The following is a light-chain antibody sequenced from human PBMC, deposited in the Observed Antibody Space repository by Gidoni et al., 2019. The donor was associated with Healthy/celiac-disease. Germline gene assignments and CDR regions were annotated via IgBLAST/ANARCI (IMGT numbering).Light chain of an antibody. Sequence: QSALTQPASVSGSPGQSITISCTGTSSDVGCYNYVSWYQQHPGKAPKLMIYEVSNRPSGVSNRFSGSKSGNTASLTISRLQAEDEADYYCSSYTSSSTVVFGGGTKLTVL. CDR1: SSDVGCYNY. J-gene: IGLJ2*01. CDR3: SSYTSSSTVV. V-gene: IGLV2-14*01. CDR2: EVS.